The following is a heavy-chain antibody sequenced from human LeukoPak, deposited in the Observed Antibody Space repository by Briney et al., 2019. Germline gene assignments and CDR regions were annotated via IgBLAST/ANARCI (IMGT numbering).Heavy chain of an antibody. CDR1: GYTFTSYG. CDR2: ISAYNGNT. V-gene: IGHV1-18*01. J-gene: IGHJ4*02. D-gene: IGHD3-10*01. Sequence: ASVKVSCKASGYTFTSYGISWVRQAPGQGLEWMGWISAYNGNTNYAQKLQGRVTMTTDTSTSTAYMELRSLRSDDTAVYYCARTIITMVRGVIKSFNFDYWGQGTLVTVSS. CDR3: ARTIITMVRGVIKSFNFDY.